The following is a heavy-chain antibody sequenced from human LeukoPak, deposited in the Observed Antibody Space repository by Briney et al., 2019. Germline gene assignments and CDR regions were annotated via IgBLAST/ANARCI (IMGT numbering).Heavy chain of an antibody. CDR3: ARRKYDTLTGTKFDP. V-gene: IGHV4-59*08. J-gene: IGHJ5*02. D-gene: IGHD3-9*01. CDR1: GGSISGYY. Sequence: SETLSLTCTVSGGSISGYYWSWIRQPPGKGLEWIGYIYYSGSSNYNPSLQSRVTISVDTSKNQFSLKLTSVTAADTAINYCARRKYDTLTGTKFDPWGQGTLVTVSS. CDR2: IYYSGSS.